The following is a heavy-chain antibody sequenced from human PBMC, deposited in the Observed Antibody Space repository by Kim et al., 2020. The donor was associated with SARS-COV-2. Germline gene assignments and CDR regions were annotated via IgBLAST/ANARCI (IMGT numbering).Heavy chain of an antibody. D-gene: IGHD6-13*01. CDR3: ARETNSSSWYRDC. Sequence: ADFVKCRFLISRDHSKDTLYLQMNSRRAEDTAVYYCARETNSSSWYRDCWGQGTLVTVSS. V-gene: IGHV3-30*01. J-gene: IGHJ4*02.